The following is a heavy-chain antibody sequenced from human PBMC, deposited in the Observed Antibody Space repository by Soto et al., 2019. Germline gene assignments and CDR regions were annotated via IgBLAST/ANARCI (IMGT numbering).Heavy chain of an antibody. J-gene: IGHJ6*02. Sequence: QVQLQESGPGLVKPSQTLSLTCTVSGGSISSGGYYWSWIRQHPGKGLEWIGYIYYSGSTYYNPSLKSLVTISVDTSKNQFSLKLSSVTAADTAVYYCARVNGAVSTDYYYGMDVWGQGTTVTVSS. V-gene: IGHV4-31*01. CDR1: GGSISSGGYY. CDR2: IYYSGST. CDR3: ARVNGAVSTDYYYGMDV. D-gene: IGHD1-1*01.